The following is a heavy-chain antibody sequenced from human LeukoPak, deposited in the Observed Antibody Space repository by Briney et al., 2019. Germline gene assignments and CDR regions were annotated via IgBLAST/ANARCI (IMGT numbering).Heavy chain of an antibody. J-gene: IGHJ4*02. Sequence: SETLSLTCTVSGGSISSSSYYWGWIRQPPGKGLEWIGYIYYSGSTNYNPSLKSRVTISVDTSKNQFSLKLSSVTAADTAVYYCARLERWSYYFDYWGQGTLVTVSS. D-gene: IGHD5-24*01. CDR3: ARLERWSYYFDY. V-gene: IGHV4-61*05. CDR2: IYYSGST. CDR1: GGSISSSSYY.